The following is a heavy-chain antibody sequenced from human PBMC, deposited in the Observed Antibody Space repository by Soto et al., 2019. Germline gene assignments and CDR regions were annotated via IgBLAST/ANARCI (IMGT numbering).Heavy chain of an antibody. V-gene: IGHV4-59*08. CDR3: ASPTTDYYGMAV. D-gene: IGHD4-17*01. CDR1: GGSISSYY. J-gene: IGHJ6*02. Sequence: QVQLQESGPGLVKPSETLSLTCTVSGGSISSYYWSWIRQPPGKGLEWIGYIYYSGSTNYNPSLKTRXXIXVXXSTTQCSLKLSSVTAADTAVYYCASPTTDYYGMAVWGQGTTVTVSS. CDR2: IYYSGST.